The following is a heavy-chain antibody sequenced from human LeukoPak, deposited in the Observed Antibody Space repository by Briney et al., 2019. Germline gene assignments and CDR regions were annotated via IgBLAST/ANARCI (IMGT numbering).Heavy chain of an antibody. CDR1: GYTFTSYD. Sequence: GASVKVSCKASGYTFTSYDINWVRQATGQGLEWMGWMNPNSGNTGYAQKFQGRVTMTRNTSISTAYMELSSLRSEDTAVYYCARAHYDSSGYLYYYYYMDVWGKGTTVTISS. J-gene: IGHJ6*03. CDR3: ARAHYDSSGYLYYYYYMDV. CDR2: MNPNSGNT. D-gene: IGHD3-22*01. V-gene: IGHV1-8*01.